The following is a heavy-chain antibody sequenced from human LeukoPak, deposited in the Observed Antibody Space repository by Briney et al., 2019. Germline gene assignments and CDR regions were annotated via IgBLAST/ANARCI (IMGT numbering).Heavy chain of an antibody. J-gene: IGHJ1*01. CDR1: GGSISSYY. CDR3: VRAAWAAGGTEYFHH. D-gene: IGHD6-13*01. V-gene: IGHV4-59*01. Sequence: SETLSLTCTVSGGSISSYYWSWIRQPPGKGLEWIGYIYYSGSTNYNPSLKSRVTISVDTSKNQFSLKLSSVTAADTAVYYCVRAAWAAGGTEYFHHWGQGTLLTVSS. CDR2: IYYSGST.